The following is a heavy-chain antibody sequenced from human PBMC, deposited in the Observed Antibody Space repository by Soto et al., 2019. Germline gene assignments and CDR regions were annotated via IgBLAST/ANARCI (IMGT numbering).Heavy chain of an antibody. Sequence: QITLKESGPTLVKPTQTLTLTCSFSGFALTARPVGVGWIRQPPGGALEWLAVVYWDDDKRYSPSLRSRLTITKDTSKNQVVLTVTNMDPVDTATYYCAHRLGGYTRNDGYLDYWGQGILVTVSS. CDR3: AHRLGGYTRNDGYLDY. J-gene: IGHJ4*02. CDR1: GFALTARPVG. CDR2: VYWDDDK. V-gene: IGHV2-5*02. D-gene: IGHD1-20*01.